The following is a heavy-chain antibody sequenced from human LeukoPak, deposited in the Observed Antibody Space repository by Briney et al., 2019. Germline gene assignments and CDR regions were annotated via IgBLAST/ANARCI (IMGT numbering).Heavy chain of an antibody. CDR2: IYSGGDT. CDR3: ATLTYYFDY. V-gene: IGHV3-66*02. Sequence: PPGGSRRLSCAASGFTVSSNYMSWVRQAPGKGLEWVSVIYSGGDTYYADSVEGRFTISRDSSKNTLYLQMNSLRAEDTAVYYCATLTYYFDYWAREPWSPSPQ. CDR1: GFTVSSNY. D-gene: IGHD1-14*01. J-gene: IGHJ4*02.